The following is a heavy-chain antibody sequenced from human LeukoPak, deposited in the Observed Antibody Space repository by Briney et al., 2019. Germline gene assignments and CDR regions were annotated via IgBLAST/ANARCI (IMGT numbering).Heavy chain of an antibody. J-gene: IGHJ4*02. CDR2: ISSSSSYI. V-gene: IGHV3-21*01. CDR3: ARDGGGYDGNY. D-gene: IGHD5-12*01. CDR1: GFTFSSYS. Sequence: GGSLRLSCAASGFTFSSYSMNRVRQAPGKGLEWVSSISSSSSYIYYADSVKGRFTISRDNAKNSLYLQMNSLRAEDTAVYYCARDGGGYDGNYWGQGTLVTVSS.